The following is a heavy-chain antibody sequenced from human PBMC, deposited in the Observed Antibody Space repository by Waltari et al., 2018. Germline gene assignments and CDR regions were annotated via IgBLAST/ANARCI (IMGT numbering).Heavy chain of an antibody. Sequence: QVQLQESGPGLVKPLETLSLTCTVSGGSISSYYWSWIRQPPGKGLEWIGYIYYSGSTNYNPSLKSRVTISVDTSKNQFSLKLSSVTAADTAVYYCARSYGDFPFFDYWGQGTLVTVSS. V-gene: IGHV4-59*01. CDR2: IYYSGST. D-gene: IGHD4-17*01. CDR1: GGSISSYY. CDR3: ARSYGDFPFFDY. J-gene: IGHJ4*02.